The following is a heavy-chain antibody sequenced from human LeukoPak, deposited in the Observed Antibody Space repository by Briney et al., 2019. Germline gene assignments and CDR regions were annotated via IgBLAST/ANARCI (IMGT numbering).Heavy chain of an antibody. CDR2: ISYDGSNK. V-gene: IGHV3-30-3*01. CDR3: ARDVNQGVFGY. CDR1: GFTFSSYA. Sequence: GGSLRLSCAASGFTFSSYAMHWVRQAPGKGLEWVAVISYDGSNKYYADSVKGRFTISRDNSKNTLYLQMNSLRAEDTAVYYCARDVNQGVFGYWGQGTLVTVSS. J-gene: IGHJ4*02.